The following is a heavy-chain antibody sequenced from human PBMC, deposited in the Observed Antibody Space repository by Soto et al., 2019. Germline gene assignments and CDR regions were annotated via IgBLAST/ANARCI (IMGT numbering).Heavy chain of an antibody. CDR1: GGMFHSYA. Sequence: QVQLVQSGAEVKKPASSVKVSCKASGGMFHSYAINWVRQAPGQGLEWMGGIIPMYGSAKYAQRFQGRVTITADTSATTAYMEVSSLTSEDTAVYFCTFAPNWNYQLTRYWGQGTLVTVSS. J-gene: IGHJ4*02. V-gene: IGHV1-69*06. CDR3: TFAPNWNYQLTRY. D-gene: IGHD1-7*01. CDR2: IIPMYGSA.